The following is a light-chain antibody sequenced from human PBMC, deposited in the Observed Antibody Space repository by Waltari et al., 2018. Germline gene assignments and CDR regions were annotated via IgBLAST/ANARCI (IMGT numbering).Light chain of an antibody. Sequence: QSALAQPASVSGSPGQSITISCTGTSSDIGTYRYLSWYQQRPGKAPKLRIYDVHQRPSGVSNRFSGSKSGNTASLTISGLQAEDEADYYCCSYAGGSTWVFGGGTSLTVL. J-gene: IGLJ3*02. CDR3: CSYAGGSTWV. CDR1: SSDIGTYRY. CDR2: DVH. V-gene: IGLV2-23*02.